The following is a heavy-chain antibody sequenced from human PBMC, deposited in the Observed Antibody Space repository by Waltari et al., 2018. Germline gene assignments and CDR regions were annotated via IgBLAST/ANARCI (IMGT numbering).Heavy chain of an antibody. CDR2: ISSDGGSS. V-gene: IGHV3-43D*03. D-gene: IGHD2-21*01. Sequence: EVQLVESGGVVVQAGGSVILPCSASGLPFDVYGMHWVRQAPGKGLEWVSLISSDGGSSYYGDSVKGRFTVSRDNSKNSLYLQMNSLRAEDTALYYCAKDILAYCGGDCYPDHWGQGTLVTVSS. CDR1: GLPFDVYG. J-gene: IGHJ4*02. CDR3: AKDILAYCGGDCYPDH.